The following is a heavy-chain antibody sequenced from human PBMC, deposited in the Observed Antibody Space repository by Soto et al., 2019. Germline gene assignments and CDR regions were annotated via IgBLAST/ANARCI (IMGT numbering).Heavy chain of an antibody. CDR2: IYYSGST. Sequence: SETLSLTCTVSGGSISSYYWSWIRQPPGKGLEWIGYIYYSGSTNYNPSLKSRVTISVDTSKNQFSLKLSSVTAADTAVYYCARDIAARAFDIWGQGTMVTVSS. D-gene: IGHD6-6*01. V-gene: IGHV4-59*01. J-gene: IGHJ3*02. CDR3: ARDIAARAFDI. CDR1: GGSISSYY.